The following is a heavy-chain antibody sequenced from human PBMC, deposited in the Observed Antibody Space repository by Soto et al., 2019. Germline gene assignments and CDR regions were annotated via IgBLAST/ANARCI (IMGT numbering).Heavy chain of an antibody. CDR2: IYYSGST. Sequence: SETLSLTCTVSGGSISDGTYYWAWNRQPPGKGLEWMGTIYYSGSTYYSPSLKSRVTLSIDTSKNQFSLNLSSVTAADTALYFCARLRDGKPWLGFDNWGKGPLVTVSS. CDR1: GGSISDGTYY. J-gene: IGHJ4*01. V-gene: IGHV4-39*07. D-gene: IGHD3-10*01. CDR3: ARLRDGKPWLGFDN.